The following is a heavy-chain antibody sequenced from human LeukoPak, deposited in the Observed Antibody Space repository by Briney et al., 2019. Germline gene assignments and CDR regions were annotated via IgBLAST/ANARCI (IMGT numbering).Heavy chain of an antibody. Sequence: ASVKVSCKASGYTFTGYYMHWVRQAPGQGLEWMGWINPNSGGTNYAQKFQGRVTMTRDTSISTAYMELSRLRSDDTAVYYCAKTLSSQTYFDYWGQGTLVTVSS. J-gene: IGHJ4*02. CDR1: GYTFTGYY. D-gene: IGHD6-6*01. CDR3: AKTLSSQTYFDY. V-gene: IGHV1-2*02. CDR2: INPNSGGT.